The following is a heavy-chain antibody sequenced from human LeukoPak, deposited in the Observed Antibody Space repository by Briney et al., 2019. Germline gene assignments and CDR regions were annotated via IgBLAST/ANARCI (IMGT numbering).Heavy chain of an antibody. D-gene: IGHD3-10*01. CDR1: GFTFSSYA. V-gene: IGHV3-23*01. CDR3: AKDQSPRVVTMVRGVIITPFDY. J-gene: IGHJ4*02. CDR2: ISGCGGST. Sequence: GGSLRLSCAASGFTFSSYAMSWVRQAPGKGLEWVSAISGCGGSTYYADSVKRRFTISRDNSKNTLYLQMNSLRAEDTAVYYCAKDQSPRVVTMVRGVIITPFDYWGQGTLVTVSS.